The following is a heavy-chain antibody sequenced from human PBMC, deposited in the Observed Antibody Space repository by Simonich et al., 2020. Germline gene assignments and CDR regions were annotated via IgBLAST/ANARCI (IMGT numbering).Heavy chain of an antibody. CDR1: GGSISSSNW. V-gene: IGHV4-4*02. Sequence: QVQLQESGPGLVKPSGTLSLTCAVSGGSISSSNWWSWVRQPPGKGLEWIGEIYHSGSTNSNPALKIRVTISVDKSKNQFSLKLSSVTAADTAVYYCARVPFTAMVLFDYWGQGTLVTVSS. J-gene: IGHJ4*02. CDR2: IYHSGST. CDR3: ARVPFTAMVLFDY. D-gene: IGHD5-18*01.